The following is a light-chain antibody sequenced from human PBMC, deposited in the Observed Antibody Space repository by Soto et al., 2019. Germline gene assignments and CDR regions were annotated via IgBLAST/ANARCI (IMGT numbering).Light chain of an antibody. CDR2: GVS. J-gene: IGKJ1*01. CDR3: QQYNNWPQT. V-gene: IGKV3-15*01. CDR1: QSVGTN. Sequence: ERVKTQSPVTLSFSPGVGVTLSCRASQSVGTNLAWYQQKPGQAPSLLIYGVSTRATGIPTRFSGSGSGRQFTLTISSLQSEDFAVYYCQQYNNWPQTFGQGTKVDI.